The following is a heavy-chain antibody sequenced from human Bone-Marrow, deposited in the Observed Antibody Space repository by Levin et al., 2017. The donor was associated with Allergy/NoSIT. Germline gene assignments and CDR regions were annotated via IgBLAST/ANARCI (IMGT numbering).Heavy chain of an antibody. J-gene: IGHJ4*02. V-gene: IGHV3-13*04. CDR3: ARVAHPRDGTSTSCSDSGYYFDY. Sequence: GESLKISCAASGFTFSSYDMHWVRQATGRGLEWVSAIGTAADSYYSGSVKGRFTVSRDNAKNSFYLQMNSLRAGDTAVYYCARVAHPRDGTSTSCSDSGYYFDYWGQGTLVTVSS. CDR2: IGTAADS. CDR1: GFTFSSYD. D-gene: IGHD2-2*01.